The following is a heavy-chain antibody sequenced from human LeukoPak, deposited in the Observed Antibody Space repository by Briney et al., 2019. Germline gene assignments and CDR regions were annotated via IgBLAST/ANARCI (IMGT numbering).Heavy chain of an antibody. J-gene: IGHJ4*02. Sequence: ASEKVSCKASGYNFINYGITWVRQAPGQGLEWMGWISAYNGNTNYAQKFQGRVTMTTDTSTSTAYMELRSLRSDDTAVYYCARDQDYDTNNYSYYGGTDYWGQGTLVTVSS. CDR3: ARDQDYDTNNYSYYGGTDY. V-gene: IGHV1-18*01. CDR2: ISAYNGNT. CDR1: GYNFINYG. D-gene: IGHD3-22*01.